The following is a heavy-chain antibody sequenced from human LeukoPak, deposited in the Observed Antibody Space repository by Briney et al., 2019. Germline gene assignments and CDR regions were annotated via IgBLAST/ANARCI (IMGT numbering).Heavy chain of an antibody. CDR1: GFTFSSYG. CDR2: IRYDGSNK. J-gene: IGHJ5*02. CDR3: AREESSSWYGGDWFDP. D-gene: IGHD6-13*01. V-gene: IGHV3-30*02. Sequence: GGSLRLSCAASGFTFSSYGMHWVRQAPGKGLEWVAFIRYDGSNKYYAESVKGRFTISRDNAKNSLYLQMNSLRAEDTAVYYCAREESSSWYGGDWFDPWGQGTLVTVSS.